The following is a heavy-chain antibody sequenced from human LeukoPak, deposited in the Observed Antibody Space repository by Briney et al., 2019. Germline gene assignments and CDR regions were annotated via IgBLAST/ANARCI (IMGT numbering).Heavy chain of an antibody. V-gene: IGHV3-20*04. J-gene: IGHJ4*02. D-gene: IGHD6-13*01. CDR3: ARDLKRLAAVQPPEFDY. CDR1: GFIFDDYG. Sequence: GGSLRLSCAASGFIFDDYGMSWVRQAPGKGLEWVSDINWKGGSTGYGDSVEGRFTISRDNAKNSLYLQMNGLRAEDTALYYCARDLKRLAAVQPPEFDYRGQGTLVTVSS. CDR2: INWKGGST.